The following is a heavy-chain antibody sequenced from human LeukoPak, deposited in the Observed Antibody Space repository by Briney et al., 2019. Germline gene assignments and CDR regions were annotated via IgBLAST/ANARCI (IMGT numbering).Heavy chain of an antibody. CDR3: ATRTLPEYSSSWYLGNYFDY. CDR1: GYTLTELS. J-gene: IGHJ4*02. Sequence: ASVKVSCKVSGYTLTELSMHWVRQAPGKGLEWMGGFDPEDGETIYAQKFQGRVTMTEDTSTDTAYMELSSLRSEDTAVYYCATRTLPEYSSSWYLGNYFDYWGQGTLVTVSS. CDR2: FDPEDGET. D-gene: IGHD6-13*01. V-gene: IGHV1-24*01.